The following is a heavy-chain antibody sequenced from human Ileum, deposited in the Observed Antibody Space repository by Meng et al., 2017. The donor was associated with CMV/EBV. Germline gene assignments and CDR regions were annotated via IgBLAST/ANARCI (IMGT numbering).Heavy chain of an antibody. CDR1: GYTFTSNN. CDR2: IDTNTGNP. V-gene: IGHV7-4-1*02. Sequence: CKTFGYTFTSNNIIWVRQAPGQGPEWMGWIDTNTGNPTYAPGFTGRFVFSLDTSVNTAYLQISGLKAEDTAVYYCARDGLSGRYFDYWGQGTLVTISS. D-gene: IGHD1-26*01. CDR3: ARDGLSGRYFDY. J-gene: IGHJ4*02.